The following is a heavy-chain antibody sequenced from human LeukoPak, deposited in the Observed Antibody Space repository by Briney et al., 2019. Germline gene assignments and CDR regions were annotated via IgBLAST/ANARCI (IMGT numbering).Heavy chain of an antibody. CDR1: GLTFNNNY. Sequence: PGGSLRLSCAASGLTFNNNYMNWVRQAPGKGLEWIGEIYHSGSTNYNPSLESRVTVSVDKSKNQFSLDLTSVTAADTAVYYCARFCGSTSWHSGYYYGIDVWGQGTTVTVSS. J-gene: IGHJ6*02. CDR2: IYHSGST. CDR3: ARFCGSTSWHSGYYYGIDV. V-gene: IGHV4-4*02. D-gene: IGHD2-2*01.